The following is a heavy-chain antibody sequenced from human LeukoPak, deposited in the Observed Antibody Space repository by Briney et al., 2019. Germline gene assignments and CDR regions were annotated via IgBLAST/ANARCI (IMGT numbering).Heavy chain of an antibody. J-gene: IGHJ4*02. CDR1: GFTLSSYA. V-gene: IGHV3-23*01. CDR3: AKQSAGSAAWYSLHYDF. D-gene: IGHD6-13*01. CDR2: VDGGGGGT. Sequence: GGSLRLSCAVSGFTLSSYAMTWVRQAPGRGLEWVSSVDGGGGGTYYADSVKGRFTISRDNSKDTLYLQMNGLRAEDTAVYFCAKQSAGSAAWYSLHYDFWGQGTLVTVSS.